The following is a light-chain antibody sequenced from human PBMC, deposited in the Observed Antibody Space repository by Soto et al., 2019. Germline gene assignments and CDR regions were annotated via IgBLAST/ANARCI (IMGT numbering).Light chain of an antibody. Sequence: QSALTQPASVSGSPGQSITISCTGTSSDIGGHDYVFWYQQYPGKAPKLLISEVNNRPSGISNRFSGSKSGNTASLTISGLQAEDEADYYCISYASRDTLLWVFGGGTKLPS. J-gene: IGLJ3*02. CDR3: ISYASRDTLLWV. CDR2: EVN. CDR1: SSDIGGHDY. V-gene: IGLV2-14*01.